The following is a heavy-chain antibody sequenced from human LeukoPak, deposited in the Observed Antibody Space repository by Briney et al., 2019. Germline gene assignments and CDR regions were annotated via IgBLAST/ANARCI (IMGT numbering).Heavy chain of an antibody. CDR3: TRDLRGDSNWFDP. CDR1: GYTFTSYY. D-gene: IGHD3-9*01. V-gene: IGHV1-46*01. J-gene: IGHJ5*02. Sequence: ASVKVSCKASGYTFTSYYMHWVRQAPGQGLEWMGIINPSGGSTSYAQKFQGRVTVTRDPSTDTVYMELSSLTSEDTAVYYCTRDLRGDSNWFDPWGQGTLVTVSS. CDR2: INPSGGST.